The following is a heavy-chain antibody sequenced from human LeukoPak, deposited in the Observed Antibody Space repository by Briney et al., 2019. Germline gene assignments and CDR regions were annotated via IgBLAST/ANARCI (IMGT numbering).Heavy chain of an antibody. CDR2: MNPNSGNT. CDR3: ARWLGFDWLLYSNYYYGMDV. CDR1: GYTFTSYD. Sequence: GASVKVSCKASGYTFTSYDNNWVRQATGQGLEWMGWMNPNSGNTGYAQKFQGRVTMTRNTSVSTAYMELSSLRSEDTAVYYCARWLGFDWLLYSNYYYGMDVWGQGTTVTVSS. V-gene: IGHV1-8*01. D-gene: IGHD3-9*01. J-gene: IGHJ6*02.